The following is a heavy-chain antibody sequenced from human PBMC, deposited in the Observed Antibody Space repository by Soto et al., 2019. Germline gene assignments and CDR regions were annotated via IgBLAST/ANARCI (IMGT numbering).Heavy chain of an antibody. CDR3: AKGRLGEIGYFQH. Sequence: EVQLLESGGGLVQPGGSLRLSCAASGFTFSSYAMSWVRQAPGKGLEWVSAISGSGGSTYYADSVKGRFTISRDNAKNTLDLQMNRLRAEDTALYYCAKGRLGEIGYFQHWGQGTLVTVSS. J-gene: IGHJ1*01. D-gene: IGHD6-6*01. V-gene: IGHV3-23*01. CDR2: ISGSGGST. CDR1: GFTFSSYA.